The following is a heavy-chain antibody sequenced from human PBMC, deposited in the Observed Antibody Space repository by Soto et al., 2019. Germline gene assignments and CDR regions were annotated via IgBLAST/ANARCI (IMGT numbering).Heavy chain of an antibody. V-gene: IGHV3-30*18. J-gene: IGHJ6*02. CDR2: ISYDGSNK. CDR3: AKGVGYGMDV. Sequence: PGGSLRLSCAASGFTFSSYGMHWVRQAPGKGLEWVALISYDGSNKYYADSVRGRFTISRDNSRNTLYLQMNGLRAEDTAVYYCAKGVGYGMDVWGQGTTVTVSS. CDR1: GFTFSSYG.